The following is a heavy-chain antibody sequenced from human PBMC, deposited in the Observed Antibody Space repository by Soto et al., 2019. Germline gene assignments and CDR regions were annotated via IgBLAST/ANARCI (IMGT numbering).Heavy chain of an antibody. CDR1: GGSFSGYY. D-gene: IGHD2-15*01. Sequence: SETLSLTCAVYGGSFSGYYWSWIRQPPGKGLEWIGEINHSGSTNYNPSLKSRVTISVDTSKNQFSLKLSSVTAADTAVYYCARSGVVVVAAKPYGRGWFDPWGQGTLVTVSS. V-gene: IGHV4-34*01. J-gene: IGHJ5*02. CDR3: ARSGVVVVAAKPYGRGWFDP. CDR2: INHSGST.